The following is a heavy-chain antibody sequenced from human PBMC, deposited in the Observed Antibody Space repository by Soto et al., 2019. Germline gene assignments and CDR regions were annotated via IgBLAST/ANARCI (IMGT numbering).Heavy chain of an antibody. Sequence: SETLSLTCTVSGGSISSYYWSWIRQPPGKGLEWIGYIYYSGSTNCNPSLKSRVTISVDTSKNQFSLKLSSVTAADTAVYYCARQQWLVLNAFDIWGQGTMVT. CDR1: GGSISSYY. CDR2: IYYSGST. D-gene: IGHD6-19*01. J-gene: IGHJ3*02. CDR3: ARQQWLVLNAFDI. V-gene: IGHV4-59*01.